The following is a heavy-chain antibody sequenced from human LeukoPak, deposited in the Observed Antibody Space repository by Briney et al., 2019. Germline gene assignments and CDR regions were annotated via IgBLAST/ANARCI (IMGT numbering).Heavy chain of an antibody. V-gene: IGHV4-61*02. Sequence: SETLSLTCTVSGGSISSGSYYWSWIRQPAGKGLEWIGRIYTSGSTNYNPSLKSRVTISVDTSKNQFSLKLSSVTAADTAVYYCAGFSSGYDGIFDYWGQGTLVTVSS. D-gene: IGHD3-22*01. CDR3: AGFSSGYDGIFDY. CDR2: IYTSGST. CDR1: GGSISSGSYY. J-gene: IGHJ4*02.